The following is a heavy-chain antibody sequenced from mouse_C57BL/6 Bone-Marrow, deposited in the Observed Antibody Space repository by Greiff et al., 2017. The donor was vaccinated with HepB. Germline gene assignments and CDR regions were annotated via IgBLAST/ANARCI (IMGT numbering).Heavy chain of an antibody. CDR2: IHPNSGST. V-gene: IGHV1-64*01. CDR3: ARLGTTVVGFDY. J-gene: IGHJ2*01. Sequence: QVQLQQPGAELVKPGASVKLSCKASGYTFTSYWMHWVKQRPGQGLGWIGMIHPNSGSTNYNEKFKSKATLTVDKTSSTAYMQLSSLTSEDSAVYYCARLGTTVVGFDYWGQGTTLTVSS. D-gene: IGHD1-1*01. CDR1: GYTFTSYW.